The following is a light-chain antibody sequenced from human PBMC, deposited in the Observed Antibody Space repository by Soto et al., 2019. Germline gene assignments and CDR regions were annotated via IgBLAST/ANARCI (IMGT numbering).Light chain of an antibody. CDR3: QQYDNWPLT. Sequence: DIVLPQSPGTLSLSPGERATLSCMASQSVYSNLAWYQQKPGQAPRFLIYGASTRATGIPARFSGSGSGTEFTLTISSLQSEDFAVYYCQQYDNWPLTFGGGTKVDIK. CDR2: GAS. J-gene: IGKJ4*02. V-gene: IGKV3-15*01. CDR1: QSVYSN.